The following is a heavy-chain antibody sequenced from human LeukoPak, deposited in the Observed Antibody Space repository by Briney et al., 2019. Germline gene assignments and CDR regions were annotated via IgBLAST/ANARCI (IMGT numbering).Heavy chain of an antibody. D-gene: IGHD2-8*01. CDR2: IYYSGST. V-gene: IGHV4-31*03. CDR1: GGSISSGGYY. CDR3: ARVYAQRNWFDP. J-gene: IGHJ5*02. Sequence: SETLSLTCTVSGGSISSGGYYWSWIRQHPGKGLEWIGYIYYSGSTYYNPSLKSRVTISVDTSKNQFSPKLSSVTAADTAVYYCARVYAQRNWFDPWGQGTLVTVSS.